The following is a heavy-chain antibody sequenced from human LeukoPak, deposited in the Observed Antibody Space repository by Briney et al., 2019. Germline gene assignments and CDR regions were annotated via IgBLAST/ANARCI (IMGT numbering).Heavy chain of an antibody. CDR1: GFTFSSYG. Sequence: GRSLRLSCAASGFTFSSYGMHWVRQAPGKGLEWVAVISYDGSNKYYADSVKGRFTISRDNSKNTLYLRMNSLRAEDTAVYYCAKDEIAAAGHTFDYWGQGTLVTVSS. CDR3: AKDEIAAAGHTFDY. J-gene: IGHJ4*02. CDR2: ISYDGSNK. D-gene: IGHD6-13*01. V-gene: IGHV3-30*18.